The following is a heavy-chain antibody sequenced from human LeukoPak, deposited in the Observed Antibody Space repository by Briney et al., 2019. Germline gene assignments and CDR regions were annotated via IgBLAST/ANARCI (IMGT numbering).Heavy chain of an antibody. Sequence: GGSLRLSCAASGFTFSTYGMHLVRQAPGKGLEWVAVIWYDGSNKYYADSVKGRFTISRDNSKNTLYLQMNSLRAEDTAVYYCAKEGVSYYDSSGYSIWGQGTMVTVSS. D-gene: IGHD3-22*01. CDR2: IWYDGSNK. J-gene: IGHJ3*02. CDR3: AKEGVSYYDSSGYSI. CDR1: GFTFSTYG. V-gene: IGHV3-33*06.